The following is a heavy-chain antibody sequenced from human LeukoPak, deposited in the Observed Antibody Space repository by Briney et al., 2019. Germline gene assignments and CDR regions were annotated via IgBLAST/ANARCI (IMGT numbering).Heavy chain of an antibody. J-gene: IGHJ4*02. CDR2: IKQDGSEK. Sequence: GGSLRLSCAASGFTFSSYWMSWVRQAPGKGLEWVANIKQDGSEKYYVDSVKGRFTISRDNAKNSLYLQMNSLRAEDTAVYYCARDFGMATIYLDYWGQGTLVTVSS. CDR1: GFTFSSYW. CDR3: ARDFGMATIYLDY. D-gene: IGHD5-24*01. V-gene: IGHV3-7*01.